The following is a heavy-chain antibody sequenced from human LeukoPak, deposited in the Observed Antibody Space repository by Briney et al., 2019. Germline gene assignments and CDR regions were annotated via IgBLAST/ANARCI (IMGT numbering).Heavy chain of an antibody. Sequence: ASVKVSCKASGGTFSSYAISWVRQAPGQGLEWMGGIIPIFGTANYAQKFQGRVTITADESTSTAYMELSSLRSEDTAVYYCWGGGWKKPFDYWGQGTLVTVSS. CDR3: WGGGWKKPFDY. J-gene: IGHJ4*02. CDR1: GGTFSSYA. CDR2: IIPIFGTA. D-gene: IGHD2-21*01. V-gene: IGHV1-69*13.